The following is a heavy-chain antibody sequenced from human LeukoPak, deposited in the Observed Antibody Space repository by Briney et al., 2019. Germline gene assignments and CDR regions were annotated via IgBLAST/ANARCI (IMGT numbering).Heavy chain of an antibody. Sequence: GGSLRLSCAASGFTFDDYAMHWVRQAPGKGLEWVSGISWNSGSIGYADSVEGRFTISRDNAKNSLYLQMNSLRAEDTALYYCAKDFAPYYDSSGYYDYWGQGTLVTVSS. CDR3: AKDFAPYYDSSGYYDY. CDR1: GFTFDDYA. J-gene: IGHJ4*02. V-gene: IGHV3-9*01. CDR2: ISWNSGSI. D-gene: IGHD3-22*01.